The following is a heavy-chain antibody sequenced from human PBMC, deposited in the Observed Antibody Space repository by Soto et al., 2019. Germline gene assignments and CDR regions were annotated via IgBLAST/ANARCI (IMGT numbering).Heavy chain of an antibody. CDR1: DYTFTAYF. CDR2: INPNSGTT. V-gene: IGHV1-2*04. Sequence: QVQLVQSGAEVEKPGASVRVSCRASDYTFTAYFIHWVRQAPGQGLGWLGSINPNSGTTKYAQKFRGWVTVTADTSITPAYMDLCTLRSDDTGVYYCARGVATHYVALWGQGTLVTVSS. J-gene: IGHJ4*02. CDR3: ARGVATHYVAL. D-gene: IGHD3-16*01.